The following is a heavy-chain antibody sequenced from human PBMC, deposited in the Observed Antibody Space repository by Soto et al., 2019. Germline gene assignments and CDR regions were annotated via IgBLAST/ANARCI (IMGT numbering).Heavy chain of an antibody. CDR1: GDSVSSNTAA. Sequence: SQTLSLTCAISGDSVSSNTAAWNWIRSSQSRGLEWLGRTYYRSNWRHDYAVSVKSRITVNPDTSKNHCSLQLNSVTPDETAVYYCARGVAGSGFDLWGQGTLVTVSS. J-gene: IGHJ4*02. CDR3: ARGVAGSGFDL. CDR2: TYYRSNWRH. D-gene: IGHD6-19*01. V-gene: IGHV6-1*01.